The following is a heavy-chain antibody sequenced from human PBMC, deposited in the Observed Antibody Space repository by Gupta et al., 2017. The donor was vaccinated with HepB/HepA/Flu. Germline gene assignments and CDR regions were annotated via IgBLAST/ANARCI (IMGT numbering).Heavy chain of an antibody. CDR3: ARGPNYDFRTAYYYYYMDV. CDR1: GYTFTSYD. CDR2: MNPNSGNT. J-gene: IGHJ6*03. V-gene: IGHV1-8*03. Sequence: QVQLVQSGAEVKKPGASVKVSCTASGYTFTSYDINWVRQATGQGLEWMGWMNPNSGNTGYAQKFQGRVTITRNTSISTAYMELSSLRSEETAVYYCARGPNYDFRTAYYYYYMDVWGKGTTVTVSS. D-gene: IGHD3-3*01.